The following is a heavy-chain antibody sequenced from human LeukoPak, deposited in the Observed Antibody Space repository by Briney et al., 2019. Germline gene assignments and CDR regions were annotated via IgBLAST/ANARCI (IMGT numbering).Heavy chain of an antibody. Sequence: ASVKVSCKASGYTFTSYGISWVRQAPGQGLEWMGWISAYNGNTNYAQKLQGRVTMTTDTSTSTAYMELRSLRSDDTAVYYCARLDYDFWSGCYTGWFDPWGQGTLVTVSS. D-gene: IGHD3-3*01. CDR1: GYTFTSYG. CDR3: ARLDYDFWSGCYTGWFDP. CDR2: ISAYNGNT. J-gene: IGHJ5*02. V-gene: IGHV1-18*01.